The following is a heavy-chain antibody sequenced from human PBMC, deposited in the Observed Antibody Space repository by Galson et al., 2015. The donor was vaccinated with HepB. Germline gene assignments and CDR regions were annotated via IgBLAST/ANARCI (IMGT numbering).Heavy chain of an antibody. J-gene: IGHJ4*02. V-gene: IGHV3-30*02. D-gene: IGHD3-22*01. CDR1: GFTFSRYG. CDR2: IRFDGSNK. CDR3: ATTPRGVHDSSGYHGAVDY. Sequence: SLRLSCAASGFTFSRYGMHWVRQAPGKGLEWVAFIRFDGSNKYYANSVKGRFTISRDTSKSTLHLQMNSLRAEDTAVYYCATTPRGVHDSSGYHGAVDYWGQGILVTVSS.